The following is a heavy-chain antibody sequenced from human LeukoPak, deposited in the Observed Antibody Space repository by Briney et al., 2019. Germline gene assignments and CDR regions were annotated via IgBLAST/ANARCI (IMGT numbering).Heavy chain of an antibody. V-gene: IGHV3-21*01. CDR1: GFTFSSYS. CDR2: ITGSSYYI. J-gene: IGHJ4*02. D-gene: IGHD3-9*01. Sequence: GGSLRLSCAASGFTFSSYSMNWVRQAPGKGLEWISSITGSSYYIYYADSVRGRFTISRDNAKNSLYLQMNSLRAEDTAVYYCARDSAYSEIWTGRRFGYWGQGTLVTVSS. CDR3: ARDSAYSEIWTGRRFGY.